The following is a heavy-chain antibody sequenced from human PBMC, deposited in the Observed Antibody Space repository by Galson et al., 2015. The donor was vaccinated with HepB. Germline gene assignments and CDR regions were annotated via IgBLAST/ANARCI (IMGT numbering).Heavy chain of an antibody. D-gene: IGHD5-12*01. CDR1: GYSFTSYW. J-gene: IGHJ4*02. V-gene: IGHV5-10-1*01. CDR3: ASLYGYDSDENPDFDY. CDR2: IDPSDSYT. Sequence: QSGAEVKKPGESLRISCKGSGYSFTSYWISWVRQMPGKGLEWMGRIDPSDSYTNYSPSFQGHVTISANKSISTAYLQWSSLKASDPAMYYCASLYGYDSDENPDFDYWGQGTLVTVSS.